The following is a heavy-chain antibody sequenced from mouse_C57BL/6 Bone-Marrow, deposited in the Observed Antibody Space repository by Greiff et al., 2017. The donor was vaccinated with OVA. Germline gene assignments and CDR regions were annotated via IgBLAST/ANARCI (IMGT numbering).Heavy chain of an antibody. Sequence: QVSMPKAVDDLARPGASVKLSCKASGYTFTSYGISWVKQRTGQGLEWIGEIYPRSGNTYYNEKFKGKATLTADKSSSTAYMELRSLTSEDSAVYFCARSRRCAMDDWGKGTTVTVSS. CDR1: GYTFTSYG. CDR3: ARSRRCAMDD. J-gene: IGHJ4*01. V-gene: IGHV1-81*01. CDR2: IYPRSGNT.